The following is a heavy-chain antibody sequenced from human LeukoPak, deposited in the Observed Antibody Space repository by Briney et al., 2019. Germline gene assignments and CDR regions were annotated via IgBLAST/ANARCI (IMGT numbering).Heavy chain of an antibody. Sequence: GGSLRLSCAASGFTFSSNAMSWVRQAPGKGLEWVSAISGSGGRTYYADSVKGRFTISRDNSKNTLYLQMNSLRAEDTAVYYCAKDVGDYYDSSGPEGYWGQGTLVTVSS. CDR3: AKDVGDYYDSSGPEGY. V-gene: IGHV3-23*01. J-gene: IGHJ4*02. D-gene: IGHD3-22*01. CDR1: GFTFSSNA. CDR2: ISGSGGRT.